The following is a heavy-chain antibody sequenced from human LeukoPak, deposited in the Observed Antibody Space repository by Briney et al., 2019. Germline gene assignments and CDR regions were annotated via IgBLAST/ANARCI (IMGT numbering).Heavy chain of an antibody. D-gene: IGHD3-16*02. V-gene: IGHV3-48*03. CDR3: ARSFLQGDAFDI. J-gene: IGHJ3*02. Sequence: GGSLRLSCAASGFTFNRYSMHWVRQAPGKGLEWVSYISSSGSTIYYADSVKGRFTISRDNAKNSLYLQMNSLRAEDTAVYYCARSFLQGDAFDIWGQGTMVTVSS. CDR2: ISSSGSTI. CDR1: GFTFNRYS.